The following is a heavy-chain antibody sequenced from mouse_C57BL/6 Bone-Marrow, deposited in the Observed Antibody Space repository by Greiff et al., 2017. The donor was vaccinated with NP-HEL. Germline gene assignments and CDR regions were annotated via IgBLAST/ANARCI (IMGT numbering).Heavy chain of an antibody. CDR3: ARDAYPYYAMDY. V-gene: IGHV5-4*01. Sequence: EVQVVESGGGLVKPGGSLKLSCAASGFTFSSYAMSWVRQTPEKRLEWVATISDGGSYTYYPDNVKGRFTISRDNAKNNLYLQMSHLKSEDTAMYYCARDAYPYYAMDYWGQGTSVTVSS. J-gene: IGHJ4*01. D-gene: IGHD5-1*01. CDR1: GFTFSSYA. CDR2: ISDGGSYT.